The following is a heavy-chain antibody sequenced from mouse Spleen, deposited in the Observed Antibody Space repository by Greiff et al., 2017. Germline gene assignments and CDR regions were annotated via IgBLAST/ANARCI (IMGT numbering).Heavy chain of an antibody. Sequence: VQRVESGPGLVQPSQSLSITCTVSGFSLTSYGVHWVRQSPGKGLEWLGVIWSGGSTDYNAAFISRLSISKDNSKSQVFFKMNSLQADDTAIYYCARKSDGYYGYAMDYWGQGTSVTVSS. V-gene: IGHV2-2*01. J-gene: IGHJ4*01. CDR2: IWSGGST. CDR1: GFSLTSYG. D-gene: IGHD2-3*01. CDR3: ARKSDGYYGYAMDY.